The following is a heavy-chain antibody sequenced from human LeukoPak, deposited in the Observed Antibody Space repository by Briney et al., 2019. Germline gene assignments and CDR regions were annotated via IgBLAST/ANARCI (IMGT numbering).Heavy chain of an antibody. CDR2: IKQDGSEK. CDR1: GFTFSSYW. J-gene: IGHJ5*02. V-gene: IGHV3-7*01. D-gene: IGHD4-11*01. Sequence: GGSLRLSCAASGFTFSSYWMSWVRQAPGKGLEWVANIKQDGSEKYYVDSVKGRFTISRDNAKNSLYLQMNSLRAEDTAVHYCARVEAGPGSPGYDYRFSWFDPWGQGTLVTVSS. CDR3: ARVEAGPGSPGYDYRFSWFDP.